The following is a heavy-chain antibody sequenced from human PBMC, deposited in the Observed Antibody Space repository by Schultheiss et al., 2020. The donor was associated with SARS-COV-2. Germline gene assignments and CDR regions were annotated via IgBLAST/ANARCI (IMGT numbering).Heavy chain of an antibody. D-gene: IGHD3-9*01. Sequence: GGSLRLSCAASGFTFSSYGMHWVRQAPGKGLEWVAVLSYDGSNKYYADSVKGRFTISRDRSKNTLYLQMSRLRAEDTAVYYCAASDWFTPRFDFWGRGTLVTVSS. CDR1: GFTFSSYG. CDR3: AASDWFTPRFDF. CDR2: LSYDGSNK. V-gene: IGHV3-30*03. J-gene: IGHJ4*02.